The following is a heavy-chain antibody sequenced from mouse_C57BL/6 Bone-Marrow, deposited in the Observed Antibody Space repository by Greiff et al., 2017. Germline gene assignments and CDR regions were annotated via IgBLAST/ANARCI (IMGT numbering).Heavy chain of an antibody. D-gene: IGHD2-4*01. CDR1: GYTFTSYW. J-gene: IGHJ4*01. Sequence: QVKLQQSGAELVKPGASVKMSCKASGYTFTSYWITWVKQRPGTGLAWVGAIYPGSGSTNYNEKFKSHATLTLDTSSSTAYMQLSSLTSEDSAVYYWAREGLRRAMDYWGQGTSVTVSS. V-gene: IGHV1-55*01. CDR2: IYPGSGST. CDR3: AREGLRRAMDY.